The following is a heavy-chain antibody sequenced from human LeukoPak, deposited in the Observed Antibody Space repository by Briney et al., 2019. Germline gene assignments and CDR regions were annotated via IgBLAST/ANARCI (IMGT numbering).Heavy chain of an antibody. V-gene: IGHV3-23*01. D-gene: IGHD3-9*01. CDR3: AKDPSDYYDILPGRNPI. CDR1: GFTFSSYA. Sequence: GGSLRLSCAASGFTFSSYAMSWVRQAPGKGLEWVSAISGSGGSTYYADSVKGRFTISRDNSKNTLYLQMNSLRAEDTAVYYCAKDPSDYYDILPGRNPIWGQGTLVTVSS. J-gene: IGHJ4*02. CDR2: ISGSGGST.